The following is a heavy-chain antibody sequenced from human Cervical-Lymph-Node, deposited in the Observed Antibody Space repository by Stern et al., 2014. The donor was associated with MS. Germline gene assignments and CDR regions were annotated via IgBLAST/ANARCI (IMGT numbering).Heavy chain of an antibody. CDR3: ARSSRDGYKDFDY. CDR2: IDWDDDK. CDR1: GFSLSTTGMR. V-gene: IGHV2-70*04. Sequence: QVTLMESGPALVKPTQTLTLTCTFSGFSLSTTGMRVSWIRQPPGKALEWLARIDWDDDKFYSTSLKTRLTISKDTSKSQVVLTMTNMDPVDTATYYCARSSRDGYKDFDYWGQGTLVTVSS. D-gene: IGHD5-24*01. J-gene: IGHJ4*02.